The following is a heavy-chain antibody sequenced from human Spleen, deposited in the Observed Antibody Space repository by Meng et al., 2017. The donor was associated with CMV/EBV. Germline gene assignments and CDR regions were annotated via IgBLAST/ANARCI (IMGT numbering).Heavy chain of an antibody. Sequence: SVKVSCKAPGDAFSYTINWVRQSPGQGLEWMGRIIPVLTMPIYAQKFQGRVTFTADRSTSTVYRDLSSLRSEDTAVYYCARGKAGNSGSGYFDLWGRGTLVTVSS. J-gene: IGHJ2*01. D-gene: IGHD4-23*01. V-gene: IGHV1-69*02. CDR2: IIPVLTMP. CDR3: ARGKAGNSGSGYFDL. CDR1: GDAFSYT.